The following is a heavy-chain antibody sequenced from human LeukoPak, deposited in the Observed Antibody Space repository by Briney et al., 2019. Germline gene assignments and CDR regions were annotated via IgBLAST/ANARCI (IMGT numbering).Heavy chain of an antibody. CDR2: IYYSGST. Sequence: KPSETLSLTCTVSGGSISSYYWSWIRQPPGKGLEWIGYIYYSGSTNYNPSLKSRVTISVDTSKNQFSLKLSFVTAADTAVYYCARAAGVPVAFDIWGQGTMVTVSS. V-gene: IGHV4-59*01. CDR3: ARAAGVPVAFDI. J-gene: IGHJ3*02. D-gene: IGHD2-8*01. CDR1: GGSISSYY.